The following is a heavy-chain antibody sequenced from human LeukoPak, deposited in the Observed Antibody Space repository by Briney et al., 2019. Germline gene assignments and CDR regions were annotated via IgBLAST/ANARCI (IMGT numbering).Heavy chain of an antibody. CDR1: GFTVSSNY. V-gene: IGHV3-66*01. J-gene: IGHJ4*02. D-gene: IGHD6-19*01. CDR3: ARAPGGIAVATGDY. Sequence: GGSLRLSCAASGFTVSSNYMSWVRQAPGKGPEWVSVIYSGGSTYYADSVKGRFTISRDNSKNTLYLQMNSLRAEDTAVYYCARAPGGIAVATGDYWGQGTLVTVSS. CDR2: IYSGGST.